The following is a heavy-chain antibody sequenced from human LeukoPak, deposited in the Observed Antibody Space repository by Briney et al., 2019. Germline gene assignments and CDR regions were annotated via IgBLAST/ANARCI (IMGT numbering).Heavy chain of an antibody. J-gene: IGHJ4*02. D-gene: IGHD2-15*01. Sequence: SETLSLTCTVSGGSISSGGYYWSWIRQHPGKGLEWIGYIYYSGSTYYNPSLKSRVTISVDTSKNQFSLKLSSVTAADTAVYYCARENCSGGSCHLDYWGQGTLVTVSS. CDR3: ARENCSGGSCHLDY. V-gene: IGHV4-31*03. CDR1: GGSISSGGYY. CDR2: IYYSGST.